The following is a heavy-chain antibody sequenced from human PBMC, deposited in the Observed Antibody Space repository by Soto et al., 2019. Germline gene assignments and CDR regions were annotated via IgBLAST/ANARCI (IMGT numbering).Heavy chain of an antibody. CDR1: GGSITNYY. V-gene: IGHV4-59*01. D-gene: IGHD1-1*01. Sequence: SETLSLTCTVSGGSITNYYWIWIRRSPGKGLEWIGYIYYSGTTNYNPSLKSRVTLSVDTSKNQFSLNLTSVTAADTAVYYCARAGSAGPPPVWGKGTTVTVSS. CDR3: ARAGSAGPPPV. J-gene: IGHJ6*04. CDR2: IYYSGTT.